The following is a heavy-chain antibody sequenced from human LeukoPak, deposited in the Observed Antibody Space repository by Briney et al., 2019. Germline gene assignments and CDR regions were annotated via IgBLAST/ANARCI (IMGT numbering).Heavy chain of an antibody. Sequence: GGSLRLSCAASGFTFSSYAMRWVRQAPDKGLEWVAVISSDGSNKNNADSVKGRFTISRDNSKNTLYLQMNSLRAEDTAVYYCARDRPDFDWLLPFDYWGQGTLVTVSS. CDR2: ISSDGSNK. CDR3: ARDRPDFDWLLPFDY. CDR1: GFTFSSYA. J-gene: IGHJ4*02. V-gene: IGHV3-30-3*01. D-gene: IGHD3-9*01.